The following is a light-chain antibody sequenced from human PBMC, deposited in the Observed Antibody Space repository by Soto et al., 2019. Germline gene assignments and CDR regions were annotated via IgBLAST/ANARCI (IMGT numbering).Light chain of an antibody. V-gene: IGLV2-14*03. CDR2: DVN. CDR1: SSDVGGYNY. CDR3: ASFTRSVTVV. Sequence: QSALTQPASVSGSPGQSITISCAGTSSDVGGYNYVSWYQQHPGKVPRLIMSDVNKRPSGVSADFSGAKSCNTASLPTTGLQAEDEADYYCASFTRSVTVVFGGGTKLTVL. J-gene: IGLJ2*01.